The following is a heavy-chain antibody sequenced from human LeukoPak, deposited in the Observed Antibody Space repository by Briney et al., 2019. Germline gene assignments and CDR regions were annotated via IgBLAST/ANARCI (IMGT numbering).Heavy chain of an antibody. CDR3: ARDVSDFWSFSKYYYMDV. D-gene: IGHD3-3*01. V-gene: IGHV1-18*01. J-gene: IGHJ6*03. CDR2: ISAYNGNT. CDR1: GYTFIIYG. Sequence: ASVKVSSKASGYTFIIYGISWVRQAPGQGLEWMGWISAYNGNTNYAQKFQGRVTMTKDTSTSTAYMELRSLRSDDTAVYYCARDVSDFWSFSKYYYMDVWGKGTTVTVSS.